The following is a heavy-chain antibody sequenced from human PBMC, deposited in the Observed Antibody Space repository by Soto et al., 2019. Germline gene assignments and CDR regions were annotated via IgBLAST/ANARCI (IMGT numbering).Heavy chain of an antibody. V-gene: IGHV4-59*01. Sequence: SETLSLTCTVSGGSISSYYWSWIRQPPGKGLEWIGYIYYSGSTNYNPSLKSRVTISVDTSKNQFSLKLSSVTAADTAVYYCARLLFGAANWFDPWVQGTLVTVSS. CDR2: IYYSGST. CDR3: ARLLFGAANWFDP. J-gene: IGHJ5*02. CDR1: GGSISSYY. D-gene: IGHD3-10*01.